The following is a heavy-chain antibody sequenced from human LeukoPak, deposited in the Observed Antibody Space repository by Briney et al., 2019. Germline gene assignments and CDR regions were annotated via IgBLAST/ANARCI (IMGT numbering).Heavy chain of an antibody. CDR1: GYTLTELS. CDR3: ATDSTYYDILTGYRPLDY. D-gene: IGHD3-9*01. V-gene: IGHV1-24*01. CDR2: FDPEDGET. Sequence: ASVKVSCKVSGYTLTELSMHWVRQAPGKGLEWMGGFDPEDGETIYAQKFQGRVTMTEDTSTGTAYMELSSLRSEDTAVYYCATDSTYYDILTGYRPLDYWGQGTLVTVSS. J-gene: IGHJ4*02.